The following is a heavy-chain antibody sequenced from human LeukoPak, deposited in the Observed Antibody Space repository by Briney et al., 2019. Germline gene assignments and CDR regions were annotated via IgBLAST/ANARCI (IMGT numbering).Heavy chain of an antibody. Sequence: SETLSLTCAVSGYSISSGYYWGWIRQPPGKGLEWIGYIYYTGSTNYNPSLKSRVTMSVDTSKNQFSLNLNSVTAADTAEYYCARAPGSAYYPYYYMDVWGKGTTVTVSS. CDR1: GYSISSGYY. V-gene: IGHV4-61*01. CDR3: ARAPGSAYYPYYYMDV. D-gene: IGHD6-19*01. CDR2: IYYTGST. J-gene: IGHJ6*03.